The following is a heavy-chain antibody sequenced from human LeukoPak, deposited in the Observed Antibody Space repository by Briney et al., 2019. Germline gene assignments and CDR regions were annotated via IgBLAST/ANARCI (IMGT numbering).Heavy chain of an antibody. V-gene: IGHV3-23*01. D-gene: IGHD3-22*01. CDR3: AKAAQRAPYYDSSGYYYFDY. Sequence: GGSLRLSCAASGFTFSSYSMNWVRQAPGKGLEWVSAISGSGGSTYYADSVKGRFTISRDNSKNTLYLQMNSLRAEDTAVYYCAKAAQRAPYYDSSGYYYFDYWGQGTLVTVSS. J-gene: IGHJ4*02. CDR2: ISGSGGST. CDR1: GFTFSSYS.